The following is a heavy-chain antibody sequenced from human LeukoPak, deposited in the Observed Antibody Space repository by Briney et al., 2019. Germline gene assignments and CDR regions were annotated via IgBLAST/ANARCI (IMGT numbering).Heavy chain of an antibody. Sequence: ASVKVSCKASGYTFTDYYMHWVRQAPGQGLEWMGWINPNSGGTNYAQKFQGRVAMTRDTSISTAYMELSRLRSDDTAVYYCARASYYYDSSGYPGYYFDYWGQGTLVTVSS. J-gene: IGHJ4*02. CDR3: ARASYYYDSSGYPGYYFDY. CDR1: GYTFTDYY. V-gene: IGHV1-2*02. CDR2: INPNSGGT. D-gene: IGHD3-22*01.